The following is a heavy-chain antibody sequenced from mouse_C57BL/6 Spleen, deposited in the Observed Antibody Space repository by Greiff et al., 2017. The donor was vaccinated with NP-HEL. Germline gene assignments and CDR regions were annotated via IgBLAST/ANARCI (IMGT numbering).Heavy chain of an antibody. CDR2: IWSDGST. CDR1: GFSLTSYG. D-gene: IGHD1-1*01. Sequence: VKLQESGPGLVAPSQSLSITCTVSGFSLTSYGVHWVRQPPGKGLEWLVVIWSDGSTTYNSALKSRLSISKDNSKSQVFLKMNSLQTDDTAMYYCARHGYYGATGYAMDYWGQGTSVTVSS. V-gene: IGHV2-6-1*01. J-gene: IGHJ4*01. CDR3: ARHGYYGATGYAMDY.